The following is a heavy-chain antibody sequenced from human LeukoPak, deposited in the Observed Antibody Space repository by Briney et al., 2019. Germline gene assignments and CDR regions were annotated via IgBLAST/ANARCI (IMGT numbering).Heavy chain of an antibody. D-gene: IGHD5-24*01. CDR3: ARQRGYNTKSFDY. Sequence: PSETLSLTCSVSGFSISSGHFWAWIRQTPGKGLEWIGSIGNMHRGGHGDAYYNPSLKSRASLSVDTSRNQFSLRLTSVTAADTAVYYCARQRGYNTKSFDYWGQGTLVTVSS. J-gene: IGHJ4*02. V-gene: IGHV4-38-2*01. CDR1: GFSISSGHF. CDR2: IGNMHRGGHGDA.